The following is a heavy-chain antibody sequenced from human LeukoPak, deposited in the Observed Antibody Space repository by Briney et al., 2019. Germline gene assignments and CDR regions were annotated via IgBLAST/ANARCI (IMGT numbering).Heavy chain of an antibody. CDR2: VYYSGNS. CDR3: ATFPFNYDSGNHSGVS. J-gene: IGHJ5*02. CDR1: GSSISSGGYY. V-gene: IGHV4-31*03. D-gene: IGHD3-10*01. Sequence: PSETLSLTCTVSGSSISSGGYYWSWFRQHPGQGLEWIAYVYYSGNSYYNPSLKSRLAVSVDTSKNQFSLKLSSVIAADTAVYYCATFPFNYDSGNHSGVSWGQGTLVTVSS.